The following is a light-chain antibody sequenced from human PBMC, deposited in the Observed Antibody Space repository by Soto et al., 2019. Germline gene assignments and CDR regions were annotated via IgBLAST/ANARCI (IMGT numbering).Light chain of an antibody. CDR2: EVT. CDR3: NSYTGDRTLV. J-gene: IGLJ3*02. CDR1: ASDIDGYNY. V-gene: IGLV2-14*01. Sequence: QFALTLPASVSGSPGQSITISCTGTASDIDGYNYVSWYQQHPGKAPKLMIYEVTNRPSGVSNLFSGSKSGDTASVTISGLQAEDESDYYCNSYTGDRTLVFGGGTKLAVL.